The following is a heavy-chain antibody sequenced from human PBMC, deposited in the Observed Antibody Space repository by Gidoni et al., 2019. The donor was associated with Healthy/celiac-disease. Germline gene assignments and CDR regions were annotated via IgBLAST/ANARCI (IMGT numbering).Heavy chain of an antibody. CDR2: MNPNSGNT. Sequence: QVQLVQSGAKVKKPGASVKVSCKASGYTFTSYDINWVRQATGQGLEWMGWMNPNSGNTGYAQKFQGRVTMTRNTSISTAYMELSSLRSEDTAVYYCASSVAMVFSGSDWFDPWGQGTLVTVSS. D-gene: IGHD5-18*01. CDR1: GYTFTSYD. CDR3: ASSVAMVFSGSDWFDP. V-gene: IGHV1-8*01. J-gene: IGHJ5*02.